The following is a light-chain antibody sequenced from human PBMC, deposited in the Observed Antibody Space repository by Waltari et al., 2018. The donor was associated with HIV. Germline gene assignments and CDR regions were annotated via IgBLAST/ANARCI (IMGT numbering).Light chain of an antibody. CDR2: DAS. CDR3: QQRSNWPALS. V-gene: IGKV3-11*01. Sequence: EIVLTQSPATMSLSPGERALLSCRPSPNVNTFLAWYQQKPCQAPRLLIFDASKMATGIPARFSGRGSGTDFTRTISSLDAEDSAFYFCQQRSNWPALSFGGGTKVEIK. CDR1: PNVNTF. J-gene: IGKJ4*01.